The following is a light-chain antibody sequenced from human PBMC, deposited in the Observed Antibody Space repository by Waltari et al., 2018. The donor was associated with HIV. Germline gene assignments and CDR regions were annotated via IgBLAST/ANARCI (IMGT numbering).Light chain of an antibody. V-gene: IGLV3-25*03. CDR3: QSADSSGSYVV. Sequence: SYELTQPPSVSASPGQTARISCSGNALPKQHDCFKQLKPSQAPVQVIYKDRERPSGIPERFSASSSGTTVTLTISGVQAEDEADYFCQSADSSGSYVVFGGGTKLTVL. J-gene: IGLJ2*01. CDR2: KDR. CDR1: ALPKQH.